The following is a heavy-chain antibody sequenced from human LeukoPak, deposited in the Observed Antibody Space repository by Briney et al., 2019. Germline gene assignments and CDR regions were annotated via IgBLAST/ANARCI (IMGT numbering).Heavy chain of an antibody. CDR3: ARDRPDGYSHGHYYYNMDV. Sequence: NPSETLSLTCTVSGGSISNFYWSWLWQPAGKGLEWIGRMYSNGNTNKNPSLQSRVTMSLDTSTNQFSLKLTSVTAADTAVYYCARDRPDGYSHGHYYYNMDVWGKGTTVTVS. D-gene: IGHD5-18*01. J-gene: IGHJ6*03. V-gene: IGHV4-4*07. CDR2: MYSNGNT. CDR1: GGSISNFY.